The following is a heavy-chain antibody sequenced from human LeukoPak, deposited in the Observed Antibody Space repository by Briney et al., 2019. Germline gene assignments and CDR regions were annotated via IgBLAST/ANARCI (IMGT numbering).Heavy chain of an antibody. CDR2: INPNSGGT. CDR1: VYTFTGYY. CDR3: ARGPRGIAAAAMYMDV. Sequence: ASVKVSCKASVYTFTGYYMHWVRQAPGQGLEWMGWINPNSGGTNYAQKFQGRVTMTRDTSISTAYMELSRLRSDDTAVYYCARGPRGIAAAAMYMDVWGKGTTVTVSS. J-gene: IGHJ6*03. D-gene: IGHD6-13*01. V-gene: IGHV1-2*02.